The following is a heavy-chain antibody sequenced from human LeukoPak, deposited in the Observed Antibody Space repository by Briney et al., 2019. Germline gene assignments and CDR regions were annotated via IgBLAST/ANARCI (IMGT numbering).Heavy chain of an antibody. J-gene: IGHJ4*02. CDR2: IIPIFGTA. CDR1: GGTFSSYA. V-gene: IGHV1-69*06. D-gene: IGHD4-17*01. CDR3: AREDYGDHQNDY. Sequence: ASVKVSCKASGGTFSSYAISWVRQAPGQGLEWMGGIIPIFGTANYAQKFQGRVTITADKSTSTAYMELSSLRSEDTAVYYCAREDYGDHQNDYWCQGTLVTVSS.